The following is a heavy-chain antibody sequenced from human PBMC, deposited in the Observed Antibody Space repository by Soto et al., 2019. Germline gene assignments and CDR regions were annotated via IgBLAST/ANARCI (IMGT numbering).Heavy chain of an antibody. Sequence: EVQLVESGGGLVQPGGSLRLSCAASGFTFSNYWMHWVRQAPGKGLMWVSRISSDGSTTNYADSVKGRFTISRDNAKNTLYLQMNSLRVEDTALYYCARGVRGHYGNDVWGQGTTVTVSS. V-gene: IGHV3-74*01. D-gene: IGHD3-10*01. CDR2: ISSDGSTT. CDR3: ARGVRGHYGNDV. J-gene: IGHJ6*02. CDR1: GFTFSNYW.